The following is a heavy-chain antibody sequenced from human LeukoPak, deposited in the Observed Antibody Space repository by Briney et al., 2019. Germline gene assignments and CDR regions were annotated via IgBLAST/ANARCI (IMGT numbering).Heavy chain of an antibody. CDR1: GFTFSHYW. CDR2: INTDGSDT. J-gene: IGHJ4*02. Sequence: GGSLRLSWAASGFTFSHYWIHWVRQAPGKGLVWVSRINTDGSDTVYADSVKGRFTISRDNAKNTLYLQMNSLRAEDTAVYYCARDRSVTNGGFDYWGQGTLVTVSS. CDR3: ARDRSVTNGGFDY. D-gene: IGHD7-27*01. V-gene: IGHV3-74*01.